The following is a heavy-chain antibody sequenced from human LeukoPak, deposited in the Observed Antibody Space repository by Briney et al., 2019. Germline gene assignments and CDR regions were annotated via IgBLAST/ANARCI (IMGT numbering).Heavy chain of an antibody. Sequence: PSETLSLTCTVPGGSISSYYWSWIRQPPGKGLEWIGYIYYSGSTNYNPSLKSRVTISVDTSKNQFSLKLSSVTAADTAVYYCARLVDTAMVRYFDLWGRGTLVTVSS. D-gene: IGHD5-18*01. CDR3: ARLVDTAMVRYFDL. V-gene: IGHV4-59*08. CDR1: GGSISSYY. CDR2: IYYSGST. J-gene: IGHJ2*01.